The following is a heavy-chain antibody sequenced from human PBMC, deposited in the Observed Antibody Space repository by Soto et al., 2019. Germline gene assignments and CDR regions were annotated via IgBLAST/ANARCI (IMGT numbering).Heavy chain of an antibody. V-gene: IGHV1-18*01. CDR2: ISAYNGNT. J-gene: IGHJ6*02. CDR3: ARDRARYNWNYEDYYYYYGMDV. CDR1: GYTFTSYA. D-gene: IGHD1-7*01. Sequence: ASVKVSCKASGYTFTSYAISWVRQAPGQGLEWMGWISAYNGNTKYAQKVQGRVTITRDTSASTAYMELSSLRSEDTAVYYCARDRARYNWNYEDYYYYYGMDVWGQGTTVTVSS.